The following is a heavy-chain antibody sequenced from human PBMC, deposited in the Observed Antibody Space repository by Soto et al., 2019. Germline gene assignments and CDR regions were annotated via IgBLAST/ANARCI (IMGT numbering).Heavy chain of an antibody. CDR2: ISGSGGST. CDR3: AKAMAIFGVVSRYYYYYMDV. D-gene: IGHD3-3*01. J-gene: IGHJ6*03. Sequence: PGGSLRLSCAASGFTFSSYAMSWVRQAPGKGLEWVSAISGSGGSTYYADSVKGRFTISRDNSKNTLYLQMNSLRAEDTAVYYCAKAMAIFGVVSRYYYYYMDVWGKGTTVTV. CDR1: GFTFSSYA. V-gene: IGHV3-23*01.